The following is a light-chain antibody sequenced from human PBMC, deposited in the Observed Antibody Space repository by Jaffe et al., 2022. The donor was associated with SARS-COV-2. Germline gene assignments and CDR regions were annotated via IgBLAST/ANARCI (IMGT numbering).Light chain of an antibody. Sequence: TVLTQSPATLSLSPGERATLSCRASQSVSSYLAWFQQKPGQAPRLLIYDASKRATGIPARFSGSGSGTDFALTISGLEPEDFADYYCQQSDNWPFTFGQGTRLDIK. CDR3: QQSDNWPFT. CDR2: DAS. V-gene: IGKV3-11*01. J-gene: IGKJ2*01. CDR1: QSVSSY.